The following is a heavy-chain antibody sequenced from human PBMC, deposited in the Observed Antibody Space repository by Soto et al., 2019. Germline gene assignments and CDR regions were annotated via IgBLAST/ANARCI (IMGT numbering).Heavy chain of an antibody. D-gene: IGHD2-15*01. CDR3: AKRRGAGGHFDY. Sequence: GGSLRLSCAATGFTFTSYAMGWVRQAPGKGLECVSVVSRGGSTHYADSVTGRFIVSRDNSKNTVSLQMNSLRTDDTAVYYCAKRRGAGGHFDYWGQGALVTVSS. CDR1: GFTFTSYA. J-gene: IGHJ4*02. CDR2: VSRGGST. V-gene: IGHV3-23*01.